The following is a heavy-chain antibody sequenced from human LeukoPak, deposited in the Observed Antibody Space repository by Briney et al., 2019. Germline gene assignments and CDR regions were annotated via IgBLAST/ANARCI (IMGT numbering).Heavy chain of an antibody. J-gene: IGHJ4*02. CDR1: GFTFSSYA. V-gene: IGHV3-30*04. Sequence: PGGSLRLSCAASGFTFSSYAMHWVRQAPGKGLEWVAVISYDGSNKYYADSVKGRYTISRDNSKNTLYLQMNSLRAEDTAVYYCARAHRKAPFDYWGQGTLVTVSS. CDR2: ISYDGSNK. D-gene: IGHD6-6*01. CDR3: ARAHRKAPFDY.